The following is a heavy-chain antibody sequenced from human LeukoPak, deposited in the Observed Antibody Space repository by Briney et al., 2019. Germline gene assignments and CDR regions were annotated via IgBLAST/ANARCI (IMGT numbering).Heavy chain of an antibody. D-gene: IGHD2-2*01. CDR1: GGSISSGGYS. J-gene: IGHJ4*02. CDR3: ARGGEGPAAEVDY. V-gene: IGHV4-30-2*05. CDR2: IYHSGST. Sequence: SETLSLTCAVSGGSISSGGYSWNWIRQPPGKGLEWIGYIYHSGSTYYNPSLKSRVTISVDTSKNQFSLKLSSVTAADTAVYYCARGGEGPAAEVDYWGQGTLVTVSS.